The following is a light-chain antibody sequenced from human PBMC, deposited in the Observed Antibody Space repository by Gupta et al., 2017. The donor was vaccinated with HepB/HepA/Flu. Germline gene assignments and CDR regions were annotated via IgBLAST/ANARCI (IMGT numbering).Light chain of an antibody. CDR3: CSYGGHSVV. Sequence: QSALTQPASVSGSPGQSITLSCTVDDYYLISWHQQHPGKAPKLVIYESNKRPSGVSDRFSGSKSGSTASLRVSGLQAEDEAHYYCCSYGGHSVVFGGGTKVTVL. V-gene: IGLV2-23*01. CDR1: DDYYL. J-gene: IGLJ2*01. CDR2: ESN.